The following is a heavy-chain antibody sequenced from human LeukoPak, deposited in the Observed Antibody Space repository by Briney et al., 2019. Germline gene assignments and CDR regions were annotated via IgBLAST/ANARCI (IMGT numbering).Heavy chain of an antibody. Sequence: EESLQISSNGSGYSFTSYAIGWVRQMPVKGREWRGIIYPGDSDTRYSPSFQCQVTISADKSISTAYLQWSSLKASDTAMYYCARPWSSSGWVDYWGQGTLVTVSS. J-gene: IGHJ4*02. D-gene: IGHD6-19*01. CDR3: ARPWSSSGWVDY. CDR2: IYPGDSDT. V-gene: IGHV5-51*01. CDR1: GYSFTSYA.